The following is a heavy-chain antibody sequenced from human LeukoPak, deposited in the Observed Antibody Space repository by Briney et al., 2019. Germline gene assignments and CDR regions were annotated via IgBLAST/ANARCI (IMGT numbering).Heavy chain of an antibody. J-gene: IGHJ4*02. D-gene: IGHD6-6*01. Sequence: GGSLRLSCAASGFTFSSYWMSWVRQAPGKRLEWVANINQDGSEKYYVDSVKGRFIISRDNARNSLFLQMNILTAEDTANYYCVREGAYSTSSPAGYWGQGTLVSVSS. CDR3: VREGAYSTSSPAGY. CDR1: GFTFSSYW. CDR2: INQDGSEK. V-gene: IGHV3-7*01.